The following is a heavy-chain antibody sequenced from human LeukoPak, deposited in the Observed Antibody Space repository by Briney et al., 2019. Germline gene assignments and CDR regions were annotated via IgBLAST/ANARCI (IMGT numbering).Heavy chain of an antibody. Sequence: GGSLRLSCAASGFTFSNYAMSWVRQAPGKGLEWVSAISETGGTIHYADSVRGRFIISRDNSKNTLCLQMNSLRAEDTAVYYCAKQLGYCSDGSCYFPYWGQGTLVTVSS. D-gene: IGHD2-15*01. CDR1: GFTFSNYA. J-gene: IGHJ4*02. CDR2: ISETGGTI. CDR3: AKQLGYCSDGSCYFPY. V-gene: IGHV3-23*01.